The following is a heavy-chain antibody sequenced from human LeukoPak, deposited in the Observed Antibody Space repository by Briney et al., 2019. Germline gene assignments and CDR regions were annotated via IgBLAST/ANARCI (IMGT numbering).Heavy chain of an antibody. Sequence: SETLSLTCAVYGGSISSHYWSWIRQPPGKGLEWIGYIYYSGSTNYNPSLKSRVTISVDTSKNQFTLKLSSVTAADTAVYYCARVDGYNHAFDIWGQGTMVTVSS. J-gene: IGHJ3*02. CDR3: ARVDGYNHAFDI. D-gene: IGHD5-24*01. CDR2: IYYSGST. CDR1: GGSISSHY. V-gene: IGHV4-59*11.